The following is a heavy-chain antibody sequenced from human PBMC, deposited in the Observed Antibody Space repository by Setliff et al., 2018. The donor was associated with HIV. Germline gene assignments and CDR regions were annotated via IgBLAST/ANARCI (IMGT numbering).Heavy chain of an antibody. D-gene: IGHD3-10*01. CDR1: GFTFSSYA. Sequence: GGSLRLSCAASGFTFSSYAMNWARQAPGKGLEWVAVISYDGSNKYYADSMQGRFTVSRDNSKNTLYLQMNSLGAEDTAVYYCARDFLAWTLGGAFDIWGQGTMVTVSS. J-gene: IGHJ3*02. V-gene: IGHV3-30-3*01. CDR2: ISYDGSNK. CDR3: ARDFLAWTLGGAFDI.